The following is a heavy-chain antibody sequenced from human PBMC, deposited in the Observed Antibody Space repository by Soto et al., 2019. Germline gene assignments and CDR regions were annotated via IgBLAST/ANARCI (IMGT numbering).Heavy chain of an antibody. CDR1: GFSPSTSGVG. Sequence: QITLKESGPTLGKPTQTLTLTCTFSGFSPSTSGVGVGWIRQPPGKALEWLALIYWDDDKRYRPSLKSTLTITKDTSKNQVVLTMTNMDPVDTATYYCAHTRIVGNGDDAFDIWGQGTMVTVSS. V-gene: IGHV2-5*02. J-gene: IGHJ3*02. D-gene: IGHD1-26*01. CDR3: AHTRIVGNGDDAFDI. CDR2: IYWDDDK.